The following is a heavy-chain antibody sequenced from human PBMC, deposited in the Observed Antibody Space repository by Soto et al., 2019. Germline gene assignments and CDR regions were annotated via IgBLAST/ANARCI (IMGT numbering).Heavy chain of an antibody. Sequence: ASVKVSCKASGYTFTSYAMHWVRQAPGQRLEWMGWINAGNGNTKYSQKFQGRVTITRDTSASTAYMELSSLRSEDTAVYYCARVVGYCTNGVCYNAEYFQHWGQGTLVTVS. CDR3: ARVVGYCTNGVCYNAEYFQH. J-gene: IGHJ1*01. D-gene: IGHD2-8*01. V-gene: IGHV1-3*01. CDR2: INAGNGNT. CDR1: GYTFTSYA.